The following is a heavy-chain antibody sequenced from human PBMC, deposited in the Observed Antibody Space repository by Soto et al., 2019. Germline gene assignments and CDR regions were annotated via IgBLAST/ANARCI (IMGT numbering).Heavy chain of an antibody. CDR3: AEALRFLEWLSPITNYYYYMDV. CDR1: GSTFSSYA. CDR2: ISGSGGST. D-gene: IGHD3-3*01. V-gene: IGHV3-23*01. Sequence: GGSLRLSCAASGSTFSSYAMSWVRQAPGKGLEWVSAISGSGGSTYYADSVKGRFTISRDNSKNTLYLQMNSLRAEDTAVYYCAEALRFLEWLSPITNYYYYMDVWGKGTTVTVSS. J-gene: IGHJ6*03.